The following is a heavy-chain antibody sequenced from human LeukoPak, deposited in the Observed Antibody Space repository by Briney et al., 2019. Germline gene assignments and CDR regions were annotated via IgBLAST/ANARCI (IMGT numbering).Heavy chain of an antibody. CDR2: ISDIGSI. D-gene: IGHD2/OR15-2a*01. V-gene: IGHV4-59*08. CDR1: GGSISSYY. J-gene: IGHJ4*02. CDR3: AGHHPRNTVDF. Sequence: SEPLSLTCTVSGGSISSYYWSWIRQPPGKGREWIAYISDIGSINYNTSRKSRVTISLDTSKNQFSLKLSSVTAADTAVYYCAGHHPRNTVDFWGQGTLVTVSS.